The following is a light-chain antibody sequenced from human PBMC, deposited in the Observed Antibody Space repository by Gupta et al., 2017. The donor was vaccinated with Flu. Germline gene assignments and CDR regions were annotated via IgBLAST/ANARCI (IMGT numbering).Light chain of an antibody. CDR1: QGISSY. CDR3: QQLNRYPYS. CDR2: TIS. Sequence: DIQLTQSPSFLSASVGDRVTITCLARQGISSYLAWYQQKPGKSPKLLIYTISTLQRGFPSRFSGSGSGKEFTLTISSLQPEDFATYSCQQLNRYPYSFGQGTKLEIK. V-gene: IGKV1-9*01. J-gene: IGKJ2*03.